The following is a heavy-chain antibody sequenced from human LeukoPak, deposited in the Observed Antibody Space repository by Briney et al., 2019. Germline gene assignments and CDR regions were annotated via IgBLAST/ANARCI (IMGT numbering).Heavy chain of an antibody. CDR2: ISYDGSNQ. CDR1: GFSFSSYG. J-gene: IGHJ4*02. D-gene: IGHD2-15*01. Sequence: GRSLRLSCAASGFSFSSYGMHWVRQAPGKGLEWVAVISYDGSNQYQADSVKGRFTMSRDDSKNMVYLQMNSLRAEDTAVYYCAKEGGTFKTTDAFYFDYWGQGTLVTVSS. V-gene: IGHV3-30*18. CDR3: AKEGGTFKTTDAFYFDY.